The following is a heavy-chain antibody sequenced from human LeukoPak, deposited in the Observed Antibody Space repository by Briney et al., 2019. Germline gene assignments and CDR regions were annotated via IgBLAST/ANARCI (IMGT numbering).Heavy chain of an antibody. Sequence: SETLSLTCTVSGGSILSRSYYWGWVRQSPGKGLEWIGSVYYNGPTYYNPSLMSRVTISLDTSKNHFSLRLSSVTAADTAVYYCARDREVGATGYYFDYWGQGTLVTVSS. CDR2: VYYNGPT. D-gene: IGHD1-26*01. V-gene: IGHV4-39*02. CDR1: GGSILSRSYY. J-gene: IGHJ4*02. CDR3: ARDREVGATGYYFDY.